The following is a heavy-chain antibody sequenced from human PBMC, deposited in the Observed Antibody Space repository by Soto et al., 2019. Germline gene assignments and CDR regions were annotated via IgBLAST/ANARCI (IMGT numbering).Heavy chain of an antibody. CDR3: VSSRAAIYGDAFDV. CDR2: IYDSGNT. D-gene: IGHD2-2*01. CDR1: GDSISSYF. V-gene: IGHV4-59*03. Sequence: VQLQESGPGLVKPSETLSLTCSVSGDSISSYFRNWIRQPPGKGLEWIGCIYDSGNTDYNPSLKSRVTMSLSTSKNKFSLNLSSVTAADTAVYYCVSSRAAIYGDAFDVWGQGTMVTVSS. J-gene: IGHJ3*01.